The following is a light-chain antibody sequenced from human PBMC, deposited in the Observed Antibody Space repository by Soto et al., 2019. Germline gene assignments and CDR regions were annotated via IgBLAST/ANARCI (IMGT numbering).Light chain of an antibody. CDR3: MQPLQSWT. J-gene: IGKJ1*01. CDR1: QSLLHSNGYNY. Sequence: DIVMTQSPLSLPVTPGEPASISCRSSQSLLHSNGYNYLDWYLQKPGQSPQLLIYLGSNRASGVPDRFSGSGSGTDFTLKISRVEAEDVGVYYCMQPLQSWTVGQGTKGEIK. CDR2: LGS. V-gene: IGKV2-28*01.